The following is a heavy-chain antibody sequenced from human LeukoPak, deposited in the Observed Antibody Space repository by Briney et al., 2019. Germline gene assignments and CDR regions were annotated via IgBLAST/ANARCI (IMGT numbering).Heavy chain of an antibody. Sequence: GGSLRLSCAASGFTFSSYWMHWVRQAPGKGLVWVSRINSDGSSTSYADSVKGRLTISRDNAKNTLYLQMNSQRAEDTAVYYCARDDAGYSYDPRGWFDPWGQGTLVTVSS. V-gene: IGHV3-74*01. CDR2: INSDGSST. CDR1: GFTFSSYW. CDR3: ARDDAGYSYDPRGWFDP. D-gene: IGHD5-18*01. J-gene: IGHJ5*02.